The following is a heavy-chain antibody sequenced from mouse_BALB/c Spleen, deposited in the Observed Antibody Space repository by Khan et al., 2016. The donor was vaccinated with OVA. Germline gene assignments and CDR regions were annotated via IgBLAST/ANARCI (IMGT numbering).Heavy chain of an antibody. Sequence: QVQLKQSGPELVKPGASVRISCKASGYTFTNYYIHWIQQRPGQGLEWIGWIYPGNVNTKYNEKFKGKATLTADKSSSTAYMQISSLNSEDSAVYCCEREGYYGNDRAGFLYWGQGTLVTVSA. J-gene: IGHJ3*01. CDR2: IYPGNVNT. CDR3: EREGYYGNDRAGFLY. D-gene: IGHD2-2*01. V-gene: IGHV1S56*01. CDR1: GYTFTNYY.